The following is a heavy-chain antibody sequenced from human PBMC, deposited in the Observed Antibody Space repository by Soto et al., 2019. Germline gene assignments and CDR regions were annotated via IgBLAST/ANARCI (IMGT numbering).Heavy chain of an antibody. J-gene: IGHJ4*02. CDR2: INPNSGGT. D-gene: IGHD6-19*01. CDR3: ARMYTSGWNYFDY. Sequence: ASVKVSCKASGYTFTGYYLHWVRQAPGQGLEWMGWINPNSGGTNYAQKFQGGVTMTRDTSISTAYMELSRLSSDDTADYYCARMYTSGWNYFDYWGQGTQVTVSS. CDR1: GYTFTGYY. V-gene: IGHV1-2*02.